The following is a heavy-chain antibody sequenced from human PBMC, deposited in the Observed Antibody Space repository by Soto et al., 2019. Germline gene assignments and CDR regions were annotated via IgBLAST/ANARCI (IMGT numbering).Heavy chain of an antibody. V-gene: IGHV4-30-4*01. J-gene: IGHJ6*02. D-gene: IGHD3-16*01. CDR3: ARVPSPFDYYYAMDV. Sequence: SETLSLTCTVSGDSISSGNKYWSWFRQPPGKGLEWIGYIYSSGSTYYNPSLKSRLSISLHTSDNQFSLKFDSVTDADSAVYYCARVPSPFDYYYAMDVWGHGTTVTVSS. CDR1: GDSISSGNKY. CDR2: IYSSGST.